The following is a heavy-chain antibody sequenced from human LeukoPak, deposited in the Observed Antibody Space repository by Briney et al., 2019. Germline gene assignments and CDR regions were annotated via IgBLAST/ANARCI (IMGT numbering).Heavy chain of an antibody. CDR3: ARAPVEMATISEGAFDI. J-gene: IGHJ3*02. D-gene: IGHD5-24*01. CDR1: GGSISSYY. CDR2: IYYSGST. V-gene: IGHV4-59*01. Sequence: SETLSLTCTVSGGSISSYYWSWIRQPPGKGLEWLGYIYYSGSTNYNPSLKSRVTISVDTSKNQFSLKLSSVTAADTAVYYCARAPVEMATISEGAFDIWGQGTMVTVSS.